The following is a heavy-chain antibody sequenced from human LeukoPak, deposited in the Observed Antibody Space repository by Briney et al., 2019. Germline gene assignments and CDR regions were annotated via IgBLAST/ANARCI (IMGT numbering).Heavy chain of an antibody. D-gene: IGHD5-24*01. J-gene: IGHJ4*02. CDR1: GFTFSSYS. CDR3: ARDSDGYFDY. V-gene: IGHV3-21*01. CDR2: ISSSSSYI. Sequence: GGSLRLSCAASGFTFSSYSMNWVRQAPGKGLEWVSSISSSSSYIYYADSVKGRFTISRDYAKNSLYLQMNSLRAEDTAVYYCARDSDGYFDYWGQGTLVTVSS.